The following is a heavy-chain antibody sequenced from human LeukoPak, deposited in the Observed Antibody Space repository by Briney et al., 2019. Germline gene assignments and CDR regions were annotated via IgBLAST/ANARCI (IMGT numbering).Heavy chain of an antibody. CDR2: ISSSSSYI. Sequence: PGGSLRLSCAASGFTFSSYSMNWVRQAPGKGLEWVSSISSSSSYIYYADSVKGRFTISRDNAKNSLYLQMNSLRAEDTAVYYCARSGYSSGEIGYWGQGTLVTVSS. CDR1: GFTFSSYS. V-gene: IGHV3-21*01. CDR3: ARSGYSSGEIGY. D-gene: IGHD6-19*01. J-gene: IGHJ4*02.